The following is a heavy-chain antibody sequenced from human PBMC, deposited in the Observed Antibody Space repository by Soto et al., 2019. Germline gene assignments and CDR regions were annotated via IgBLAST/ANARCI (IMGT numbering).Heavy chain of an antibody. Sequence: PSETLSLTCTVSGDSISNHYWSWIRQPPGKGLEWIGYISDRGGTNYNPSLKSRVTISVDTSKNQFSLKLTSVIAADTAVYYCARDSGYQLLPGYYYYMDVWGKGTTVTVSS. V-gene: IGHV4-59*11. CDR1: GDSISNHY. CDR3: ARDSGYQLLPGYYYYMDV. J-gene: IGHJ6*03. D-gene: IGHD2-2*01. CDR2: ISDRGGT.